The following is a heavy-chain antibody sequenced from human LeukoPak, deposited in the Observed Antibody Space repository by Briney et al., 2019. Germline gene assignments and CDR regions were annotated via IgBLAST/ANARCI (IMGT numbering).Heavy chain of an antibody. V-gene: IGHV4-39*01. CDR3: SGAWSFNWFDP. CDR2: IYYSGST. J-gene: IGHJ5*02. CDR1: GGSISSSSYY. Sequence: SETLSLTCTVSGGSISSSSYYWGWIRQPPGKGLEWIGSIYYSGSTYYNPSLKSRVTISVDTSKNQFSLKLSSVTAADTAVYYCSGAWSFNWFDPWGQGTLVTVSS. D-gene: IGHD2-8*02.